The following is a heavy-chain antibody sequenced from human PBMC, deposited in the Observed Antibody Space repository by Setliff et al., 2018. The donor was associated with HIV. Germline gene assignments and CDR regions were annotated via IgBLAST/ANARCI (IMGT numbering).Heavy chain of an antibody. Sequence: PSETLSLTCTVSGGSISSYYWSWIRQPPGKGLEWLGHIYSSGSTNYNPSLKSRVTISVDTSKNQFSLKLASVTAADTAVYYCARAPLSGGSFGWFDPWGQGTLVTVSS. CDR1: GGSISSYY. D-gene: IGHD2-15*01. J-gene: IGHJ5*02. CDR3: ARAPLSGGSFGWFDP. V-gene: IGHV4-4*09. CDR2: IYSSGST.